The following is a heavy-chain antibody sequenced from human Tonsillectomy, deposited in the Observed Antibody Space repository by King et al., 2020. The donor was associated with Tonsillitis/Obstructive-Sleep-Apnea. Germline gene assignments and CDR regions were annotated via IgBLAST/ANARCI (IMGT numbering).Heavy chain of an antibody. CDR1: GYSFTSYW. Sequence: QLVQSGAEVKKPGESLKLSCKGSGYSFTSYWIGWVRQMPGKGLEWMGIIYPGDSDTRYSPSFQGQVTISADKSISTAYLQWSSLKASDTAMFYCARLNGEGYSYVSVAIDYWGQGTLVTVSS. V-gene: IGHV5-51*01. CDR3: ARLNGEGYSYVSVAIDY. CDR2: IYPGDSDT. D-gene: IGHD5-18*01. J-gene: IGHJ4*02.